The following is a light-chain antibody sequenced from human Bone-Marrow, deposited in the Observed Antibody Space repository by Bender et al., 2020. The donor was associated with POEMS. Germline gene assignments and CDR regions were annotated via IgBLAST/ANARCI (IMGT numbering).Light chain of an antibody. J-gene: IGLJ3*02. CDR2: RNN. Sequence: NIFTYSVNWYQHLPGTAPRLLIYRNNQRPSGISERFTGSKSGTSASLAISGLQFEDEADYYCSTWDESLNGWVFGGGTKLTV. CDR3: STWDESLNGWV. CDR1: NIFTYS. V-gene: IGLV1-44*01.